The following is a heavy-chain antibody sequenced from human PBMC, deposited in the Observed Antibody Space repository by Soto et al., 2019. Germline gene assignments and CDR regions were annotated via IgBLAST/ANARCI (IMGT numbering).Heavy chain of an antibody. J-gene: IGHJ4*02. V-gene: IGHV3-7*01. Sequence: EVQLVESGGGLVQPGGSLRLSCAASGFTFSSYWMSWVRQAPGKGLEWVANIKQDGSEKYYVDSVKGRFTITRDNAKNSLYLQMNSLRAGDTAVYYCARGWSGYSYGYGFDYWGQGTLVTVSS. CDR1: GFTFSSYW. CDR2: IKQDGSEK. D-gene: IGHD5-18*01. CDR3: ARGWSGYSYGYGFDY.